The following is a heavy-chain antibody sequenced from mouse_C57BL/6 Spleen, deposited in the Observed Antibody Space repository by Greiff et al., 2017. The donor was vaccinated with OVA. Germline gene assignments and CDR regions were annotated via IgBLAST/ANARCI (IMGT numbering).Heavy chain of an antibody. CDR3: ARRGEYYGSSYDWFAY. J-gene: IGHJ3*01. Sequence: EVQRVESGGGLVKPGGSLKLSCAASGFTFSDYGMHWVRQAPEKGLEWVAYISSGSSTIYYADTVKGRFTISRDNAKNTLFLQMTSLRSEDTAMYYCARRGEYYGSSYDWFAYWGQGTLVTVSA. CDR1: GFTFSDYG. V-gene: IGHV5-17*01. CDR2: ISSGSSTI. D-gene: IGHD1-1*01.